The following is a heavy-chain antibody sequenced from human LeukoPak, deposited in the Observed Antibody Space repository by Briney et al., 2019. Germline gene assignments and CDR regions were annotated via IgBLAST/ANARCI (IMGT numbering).Heavy chain of an antibody. J-gene: IGHJ4*02. CDR2: INYSGNT. V-gene: IGHV4-59*01. Sequence: SETLSLTCTVSGDSISSYYWSWIRQPPGKGLEWMGYINYSGNTNYNPSPKSRVTISVDTSKNQFSLRLTSVTAPDTAVYYCAREGRQDYVYFDCWGQGTLVTVSS. D-gene: IGHD4-17*01. CDR3: AREGRQDYVYFDC. CDR1: GDSISSYY.